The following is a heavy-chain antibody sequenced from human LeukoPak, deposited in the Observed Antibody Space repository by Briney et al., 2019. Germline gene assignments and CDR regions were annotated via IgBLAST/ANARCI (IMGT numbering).Heavy chain of an antibody. D-gene: IGHD3-22*01. CDR3: AREGENYYVSSGYYYRFDY. Sequence: SETLSLTCAVYGGSFSGYYWSWIRQPPGKGLEWIGEINHSGSTNYNPSLKSRVTISVDTSKNQFSLKLSSVTAADTAVYYCAREGENYYVSSGYYYRFDYWGQGTLVTVSS. V-gene: IGHV4-34*01. CDR2: INHSGST. CDR1: GGSFSGYY. J-gene: IGHJ4*02.